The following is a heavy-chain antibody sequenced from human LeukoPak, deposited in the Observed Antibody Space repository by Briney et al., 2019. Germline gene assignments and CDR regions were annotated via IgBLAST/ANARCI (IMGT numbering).Heavy chain of an antibody. CDR1: GGSISSDSYY. CDR3: ARGYYIVDY. D-gene: IGHD3-3*01. CDR2: IYYSGST. Sequence: SETLSLTCTVSGGSISSDSYYWSWIRQPPGKGLEWIGYIYYSGSTNYNPSLKSRVTISVDTSKNQFSLKLSSVTAADTAVYYCARGYYIVDYWGQGTLVTVSS. J-gene: IGHJ4*02. V-gene: IGHV4-61*01.